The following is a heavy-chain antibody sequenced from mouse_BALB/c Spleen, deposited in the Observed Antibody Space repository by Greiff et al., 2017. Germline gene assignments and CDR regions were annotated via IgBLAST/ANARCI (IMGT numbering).Heavy chain of an antibody. J-gene: IGHJ3*01. CDR3: ARRGDEGTWFAY. CDR1: GFSLTSYG. V-gene: IGHV2-2*02. Sequence: QLKESGPGLVQPSQSLSITCTVSGFSLTSYGVHWVRQSPGKGLEWLGVIWSGGSTDYNAAFISRLSISKDNSKSQVFFKMNSLQANDTAIYYCARRGDEGTWFAYWGQGTLVTVSA. D-gene: IGHD3-3*01. CDR2: IWSGGST.